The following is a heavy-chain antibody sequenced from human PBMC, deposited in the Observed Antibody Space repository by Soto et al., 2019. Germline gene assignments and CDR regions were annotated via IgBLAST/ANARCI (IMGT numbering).Heavy chain of an antibody. J-gene: IGHJ4*02. CDR3: ARGYCTSGACHWNFDY. D-gene: IGHD2-8*01. V-gene: IGHV3-48*03. Sequence: ESGGGLVQPGGSLRLSCAASGFTFSRYEMNWVRQAPGKGLEWVSDITSTGSTRYYADSVKGRFTISRDNAKNSLYLQMNSLRAEDTAVYYCARGYCTSGACHWNFDYWGQGTLVTVSS. CDR1: GFTFSRYE. CDR2: ITSTGSTR.